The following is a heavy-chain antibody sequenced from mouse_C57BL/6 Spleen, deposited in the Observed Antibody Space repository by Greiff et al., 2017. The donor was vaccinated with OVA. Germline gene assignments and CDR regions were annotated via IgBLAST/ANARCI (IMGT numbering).Heavy chain of an antibody. Sequence: DVMLVESGGDLVKPGGSLKLSCAASGFTFSSYGMSWVRQTPDKRLEWVATISSGGSYTYYPDSVKGRFTISRDNAKNTLYLQMSSLKSEDTAMYYCARQPNYYGSSLDYWGQGTTLTVSS. V-gene: IGHV5-6*02. CDR2: ISSGGSYT. CDR1: GFTFSSYG. CDR3: ARQPNYYGSSLDY. J-gene: IGHJ2*01. D-gene: IGHD1-1*01.